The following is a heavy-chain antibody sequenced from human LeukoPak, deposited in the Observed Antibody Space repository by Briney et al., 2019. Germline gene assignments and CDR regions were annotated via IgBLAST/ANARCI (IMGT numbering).Heavy chain of an antibody. CDR2: INPNGGGT. J-gene: IGHJ5*02. CDR3: ARDLAYGDPPSGFDP. Sequence: WASVKVSCKASGYTFTSYDINWVRQATGQGLEWMGWINPNGGGTNYAQKFQGRVTMTRDTSITTAYMELSSLRSDDTAVYFCARDLAYGDPPSGFDPWGQGTLVTVPS. V-gene: IGHV1-2*02. CDR1: GYTFTSYD. D-gene: IGHD4-17*01.